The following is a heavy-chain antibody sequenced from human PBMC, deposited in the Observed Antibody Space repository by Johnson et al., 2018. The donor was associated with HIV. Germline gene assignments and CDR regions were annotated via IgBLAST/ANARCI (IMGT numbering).Heavy chain of an antibody. CDR1: EFSFSTYA. CDR2: IRYDGSNK. Sequence: QVQLVESGGGVVQPGRSLRLSCAASEFSFSTYALHWVRQAPGKGLEWVAFIRYDGSNKYYADSVKGRFTISRDNSKNTLYLQMNSLRAEDTAVYYCAREPHNFWSPDAFDIWGQGTMVTVSS. V-gene: IGHV3-33*08. D-gene: IGHD3-3*01. J-gene: IGHJ3*02. CDR3: AREPHNFWSPDAFDI.